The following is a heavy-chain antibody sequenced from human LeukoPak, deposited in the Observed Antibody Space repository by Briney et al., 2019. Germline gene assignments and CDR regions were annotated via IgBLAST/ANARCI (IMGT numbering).Heavy chain of an antibody. CDR3: ARSLTGYCSGGSCYRNAFDI. CDR1: GYTFTSYG. J-gene: IGHJ3*02. Sequence: GASVKVSCKASGYTFTSYGISWVRQAPGQGLEWMGWISAYNGNTNYAQKLQGRVTMITDTTTSTAYMELRSLRSDDTAVYYCARSLTGYCSGGSCYRNAFDIWGQGTMVTVSS. D-gene: IGHD2-15*01. CDR2: ISAYNGNT. V-gene: IGHV1-18*01.